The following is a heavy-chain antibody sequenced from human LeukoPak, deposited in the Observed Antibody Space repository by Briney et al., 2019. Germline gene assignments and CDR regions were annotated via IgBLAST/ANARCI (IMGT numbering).Heavy chain of an antibody. CDR3: AKVRVATVTKSYFDY. V-gene: IGHV3-9*01. Sequence: GGSLRLSCAASGFSFSHSAMNWVRQAPGKGLEWVSGISWNSGSIGYADSVKGRFTISRDNAKNSLYLQMNSLRAEDTALYYCAKVRVATVTKSYFDYWGQGTLVTVSS. CDR2: ISWNSGSI. D-gene: IGHD4-17*01. J-gene: IGHJ4*02. CDR1: GFSFSHSA.